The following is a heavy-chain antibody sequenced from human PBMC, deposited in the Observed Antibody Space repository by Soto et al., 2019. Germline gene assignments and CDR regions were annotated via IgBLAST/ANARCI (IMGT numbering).Heavy chain of an antibody. CDR3: ARDSADTAMAHLLLDS. J-gene: IGHJ4*02. CDR2: ISYDGSNK. D-gene: IGHD5-18*01. Sequence: QVQLVESGGGVVQPGRSLRLSCAASGFTFSNYAMHWVRQAPGKGLEWVAVISYDGSNKYYADSVKGRFTISRDNSKNTLYLQMNSLRAEDTAVYYCARDSADTAMAHLLLDSWGQGTLVTVSS. V-gene: IGHV3-30-3*01. CDR1: GFTFSNYA.